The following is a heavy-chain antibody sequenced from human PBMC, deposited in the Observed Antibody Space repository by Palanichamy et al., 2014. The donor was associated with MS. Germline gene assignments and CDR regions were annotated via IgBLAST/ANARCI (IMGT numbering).Heavy chain of an antibody. CDR2: ISTSTGKA. CDR3: ARDWECTHGGCYDVFDI. J-gene: IGHJ3*02. D-gene: IGHD2-8*01. V-gene: IGHV1-18*01. Sequence: QVQLVQSGTEVQKPGASVKVSCKSFGYSFTTYGVSWVRQAPGQGLEWMGWISTSTGKANYVQKFLGRATLTTDTSTSTVYMEVRSLRSDDTAVYYCARDWECTHGGCYDVFDIWGQGTMVIVSS. CDR1: GYSFTTYG.